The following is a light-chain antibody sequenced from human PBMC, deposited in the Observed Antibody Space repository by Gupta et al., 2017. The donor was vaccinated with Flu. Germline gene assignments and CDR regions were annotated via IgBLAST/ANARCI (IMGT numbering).Light chain of an antibody. V-gene: IGKV1-5*03. Sequence: PSTLSANVGGRVTITFRASQSISSWLAWYQQKPGKAPNLLIYMASSLQSGVPSRFSGSGSGREFTLTINSLQPDDFATYYCQQYSSYPLTFGQGTRLE. CDR3: QQYSSYPLT. CDR2: MAS. CDR1: QSISSW. J-gene: IGKJ5*01.